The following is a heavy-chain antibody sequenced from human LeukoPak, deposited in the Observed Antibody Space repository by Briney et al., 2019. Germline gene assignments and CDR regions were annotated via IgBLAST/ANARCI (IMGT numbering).Heavy chain of an antibody. CDR2: INTDGSST. J-gene: IGHJ4*02. Sequence: PGESLRLSCAASGSTFSSYWMHWVRQAPGKGLVWVSRINTDGSSTSYADSVKGRFTISRDNAKNTLYLQMNSLRAEDTAVYYCVSNTFDYWGQGTLVSVSS. V-gene: IGHV3-74*01. CDR1: GSTFSSYW. D-gene: IGHD2/OR15-2a*01. CDR3: VSNTFDY.